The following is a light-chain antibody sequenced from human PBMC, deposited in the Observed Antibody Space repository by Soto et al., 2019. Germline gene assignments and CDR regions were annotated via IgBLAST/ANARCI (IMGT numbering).Light chain of an antibody. Sequence: QSALTQPRSVSGSPGQSVTISCTGTSSDVGTYDFVSWYQQHPGKAPRLMIFDVSERPSGVPDRFSGSKSGNTASLTISGLQAEDEADYYCCSYTSSSTPVVFGGGTKLTVL. CDR2: DVS. V-gene: IGLV2-11*01. J-gene: IGLJ2*01. CDR3: CSYTSSSTPVV. CDR1: SSDVGTYDF.